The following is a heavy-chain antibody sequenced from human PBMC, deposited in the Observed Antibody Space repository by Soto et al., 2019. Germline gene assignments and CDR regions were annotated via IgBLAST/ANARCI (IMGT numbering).Heavy chain of an antibody. J-gene: IGHJ4*02. CDR2: IYSDGTT. CDR3: AILSN. V-gene: IGHV3-53*01. D-gene: IGHD6-6*01. Sequence: GGSLRLSCAASGFTVSSNYMNWVRQAPGKGLEWVSIIYSDGTTSYADSVKGRFTISRDNFKNTLHLQMNSLRAEATAVYYCAILSNWGQGTLVTVSS. CDR1: GFTVSSNY.